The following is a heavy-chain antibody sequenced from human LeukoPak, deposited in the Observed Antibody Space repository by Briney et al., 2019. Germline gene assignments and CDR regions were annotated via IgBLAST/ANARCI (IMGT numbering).Heavy chain of an antibody. CDR2: INHSGST. J-gene: IGHJ4*02. CDR1: GGSFSGYY. V-gene: IGHV4-34*01. Sequence: SSETLSLTCAVYGGSFSGYYWSWIRQPPGKGLEWIGEINHSGSTNYNPSLKSRVTISVDTSKNQFSLKLSSVTAADTAVYYCARGPAAGFFDYWGQGTLVTVSS. D-gene: IGHD6-13*01. CDR3: ARGPAAGFFDY.